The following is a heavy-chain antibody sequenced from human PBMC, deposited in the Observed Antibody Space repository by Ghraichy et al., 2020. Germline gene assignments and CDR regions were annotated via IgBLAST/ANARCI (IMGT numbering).Heavy chain of an antibody. Sequence: GGSLRLSCAASGFTFSSYAMSWVRQAPGKRLEWVSAISGSGGTTYYADSVKGRFTISRDNSKNTLYLQMNSLRAEDTAVYYCAKAQGSAQYFDYWGQGTLVTVSS. CDR1: GFTFSSYA. CDR2: ISGSGGTT. J-gene: IGHJ4*02. V-gene: IGHV3-23*01. CDR3: AKAQGSAQYFDY. D-gene: IGHD3-10*01.